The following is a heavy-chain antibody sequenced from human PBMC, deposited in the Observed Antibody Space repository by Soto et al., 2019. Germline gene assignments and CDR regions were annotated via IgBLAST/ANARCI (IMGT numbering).Heavy chain of an antibody. Sequence: QVQVVQSGAEVKKPGSSVKVSCKVSGGIFTNNAISRVRQAPGQGLERLGGVIPLFDTAYYAQIFLCRLRISADGATTTAFMVLRGLTSADTAVYFCATGGHNDGDNFYHGMDVWGQGTTGTVS. D-gene: IGHD2-21*02. CDR3: ATGGHNDGDNFYHGMDV. CDR2: VIPLFDTA. CDR1: GGIFTNNA. J-gene: IGHJ6*02. V-gene: IGHV1-69*01.